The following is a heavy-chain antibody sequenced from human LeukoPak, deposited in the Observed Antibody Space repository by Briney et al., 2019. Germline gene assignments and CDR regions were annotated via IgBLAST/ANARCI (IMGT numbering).Heavy chain of an antibody. CDR3: ARVVMQQLVRYFQH. J-gene: IGHJ1*01. D-gene: IGHD6-13*01. CDR1: GGTFSSYA. Sequence: SVKVSCKASGGTFSSYAISWVRQAPGQGLEWMGRIIPILGIANYAQKFQGRVTITADKSTSTAYMELSSLRSEDTAVYYCARVVMQQLVRYFQHWGQGTLVTVSS. V-gene: IGHV1-69*04. CDR2: IIPILGIA.